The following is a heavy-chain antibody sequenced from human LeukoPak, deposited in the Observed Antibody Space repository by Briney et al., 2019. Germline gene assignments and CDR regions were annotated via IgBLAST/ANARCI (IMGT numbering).Heavy chain of an antibody. V-gene: IGHV1-2*02. Sequence: ASVRVSCKASGYTFTGYYMHWVRQAPGQGLEWMGWINPNSGGTNYAQKFQGRVTMTGDTSISTAYMELSRLRSDDTAVYYCASGGSYYDSSGYHDYWGQGTLVTVSS. CDR3: ASGGSYYDSSGYHDY. D-gene: IGHD3-22*01. CDR2: INPNSGGT. CDR1: GYTFTGYY. J-gene: IGHJ4*02.